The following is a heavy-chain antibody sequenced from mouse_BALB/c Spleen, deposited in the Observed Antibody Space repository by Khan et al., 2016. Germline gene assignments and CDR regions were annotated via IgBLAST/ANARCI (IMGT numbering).Heavy chain of an antibody. D-gene: IGHD1-1*01. Sequence: EVKLLESGGGLVQPGGSLKLSCAASGFDFSRYWMSWVRQAPGKGLEWVGEINPDSSTINYKPSLKDKFIISRDNANNTLYLHMSIVSSEDTAIDYSTRLSCYCTSDFWGHCATLTVSS. CDR2: INPDSSTI. CDR1: GFDFSRYW. CDR3: TRLSCYCTSDF. V-gene: IGHV4-1*02. J-gene: IGHJ2*01.